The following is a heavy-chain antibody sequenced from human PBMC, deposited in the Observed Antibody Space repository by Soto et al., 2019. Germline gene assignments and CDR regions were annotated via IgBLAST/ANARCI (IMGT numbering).Heavy chain of an antibody. CDR3: ARHATVTYFDY. CDR2: IYYSGST. CDR1: GGSISSSSYY. V-gene: IGHV4-39*01. Sequence: SETLSLTCTVSGGSISSSSYYWGWIRQPPGKGLEWIGSIYYSGSTYYNPSLKSRVTISVDTSKNQFSLKLSSVTAADTAVYYCARHATVTYFDYWGQGTLVTVSS. J-gene: IGHJ4*02. D-gene: IGHD4-17*01.